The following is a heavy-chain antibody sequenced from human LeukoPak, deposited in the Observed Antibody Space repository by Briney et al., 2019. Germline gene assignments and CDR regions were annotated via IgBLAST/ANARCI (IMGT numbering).Heavy chain of an antibody. CDR3: TRGTACTRRVRGTPEFDF. V-gene: IGHV1-2*02. CDR1: GYSFSAYY. CDR2: INPNSGAT. J-gene: IGHJ4*02. D-gene: IGHD2-15*01. Sequence: ASVKVSCKASGYSFSAYYIHWVRQAPGQGLEWMGWINPNSGATNSAQKFQGRVTMTRDTSMNTVYMDLSALRFDDTAVYFCTRGTACTRRVRGTPEFDFCGEGSPVTVSS.